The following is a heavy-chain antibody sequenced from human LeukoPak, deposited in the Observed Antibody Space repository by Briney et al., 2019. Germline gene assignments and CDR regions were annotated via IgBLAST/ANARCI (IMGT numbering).Heavy chain of an antibody. V-gene: IGHV3-11*01. CDR2: ISSSGSTI. J-gene: IGHJ4*02. Sequence: GGSLRLSCAASGFTFSDYYMSWIRQAPGKGLEWVSFISSSGSTIYYADSVKGRFTISRDNAKNSLYLQMNSLRAEDTAVYYCAQRWGSTEHGAFDYWGQGTLGTVSS. D-gene: IGHD4-23*01. CDR1: GFTFSDYY. CDR3: AQRWGSTEHGAFDY.